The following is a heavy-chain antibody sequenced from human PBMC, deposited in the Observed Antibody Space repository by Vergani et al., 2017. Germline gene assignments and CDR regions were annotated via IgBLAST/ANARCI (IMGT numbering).Heavy chain of an antibody. CDR3: ATGAGPFDI. Sequence: HVQMQESGPGLVKTSETLSLTCSASGTPISYWCWSWLRQPAGKGLEWIGRLCPSGSTNYKPSLKSRVTMSIDTSKNQFSLKLTSVTAADTAVYYCATGAGPFDIWGQGTLVTVSS. J-gene: IGHJ4*02. CDR1: GTPISYWC. V-gene: IGHV4-4*07. D-gene: IGHD7-27*01. CDR2: LCPSGST.